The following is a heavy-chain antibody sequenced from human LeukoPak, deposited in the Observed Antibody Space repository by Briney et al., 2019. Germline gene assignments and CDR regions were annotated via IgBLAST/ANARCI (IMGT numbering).Heavy chain of an antibody. V-gene: IGHV3-30*18. J-gene: IGHJ6*03. D-gene: IGHD4-17*01. CDR1: GFIFSNYG. Sequence: PGGSLRLSCAASGFIFSNYGMHWVRQAPGKGLEWVAVVSNDGTNQYYADSVKGRFTISRDNSKNTLSLQMNSLRHEDTAVYYCAKGGGSGNGDYYDYYYMDVWGKGTTVTVSS. CDR2: VSNDGTNQ. CDR3: AKGGGSGNGDYYDYYYMDV.